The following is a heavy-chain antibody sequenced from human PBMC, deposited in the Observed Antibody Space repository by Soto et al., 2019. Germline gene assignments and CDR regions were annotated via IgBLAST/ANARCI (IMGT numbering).Heavy chain of an antibody. V-gene: IGHV3-9*01. D-gene: IGHD4-17*01. CDR2: ISWNSGSI. CDR3: AKLIVTTVHDAFDI. CDR1: GFTFDDYA. Sequence: PGGSLRLSCAASGFTFDDYAMHWVRQAPGKGLEWVSGISWNSGSIGYADSVKGRFTISRDNAKNSLYLQMNSLRAEDTALYYCAKLIVTTVHDAFDIWGQGTMVTVSS. J-gene: IGHJ3*02.